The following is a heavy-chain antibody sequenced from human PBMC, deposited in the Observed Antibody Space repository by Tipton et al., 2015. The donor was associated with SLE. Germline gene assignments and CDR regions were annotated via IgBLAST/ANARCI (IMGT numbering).Heavy chain of an antibody. V-gene: IGHV4-59*12. J-gene: IGHJ6*02. CDR3: ARVDIVVVPAAYYYYYGMDV. D-gene: IGHD2-2*01. Sequence: TLSLTCAVYGGSFSGYYWSWIRQPPGKGLEWIGYIYYSGSTNYNPSLKSRVTISVDTSKNQFSLKLSSVTAADTAVYYCARVDIVVVPAAYYYYYGMDVWGQGTTVTVSS. CDR1: GGSFSGYY. CDR2: IYYSGST.